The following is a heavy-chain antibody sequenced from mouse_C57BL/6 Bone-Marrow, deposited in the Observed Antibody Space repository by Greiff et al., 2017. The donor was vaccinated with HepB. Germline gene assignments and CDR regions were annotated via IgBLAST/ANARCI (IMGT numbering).Heavy chain of an antibody. J-gene: IGHJ4*01. D-gene: IGHD2-3*01. Sequence: EVQLQESGGDLVKPGGSLKLSCAASGFTFSSYGMSWVRQTPDKRLEWVATISSGGSYTYYPDSVKGRFPISRDNAKNTLYLQMSSLKSEDTAMYYCARRLLPYAMDYWGQGTSVTVSS. CDR3: ARRLLPYAMDY. CDR1: GFTFSSYG. V-gene: IGHV5-6*01. CDR2: ISSGGSYT.